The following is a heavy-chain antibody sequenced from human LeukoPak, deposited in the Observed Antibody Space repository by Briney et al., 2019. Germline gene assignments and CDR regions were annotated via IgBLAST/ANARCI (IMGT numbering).Heavy chain of an antibody. D-gene: IGHD3-10*01. CDR2: ISYSGIT. V-gene: IGHV4-39*07. CDR3: ARDTRGNFYYMDV. CDR1: GGSISSSNYY. Sequence: SETLSLTCTVSGGSISSSNYYWGWIRQPPGKGLEWIGTISYSGITYYNPSLKSRVSISVDTSKNQFSLKLSSVTAADTAVYYCARDTRGNFYYMDVWGKGTTVTVS. J-gene: IGHJ6*03.